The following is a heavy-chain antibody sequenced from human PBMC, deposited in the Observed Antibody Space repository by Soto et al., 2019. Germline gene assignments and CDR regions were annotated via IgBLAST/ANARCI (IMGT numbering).Heavy chain of an antibody. CDR2: IYYSGST. CDR1: GGSISSGYYY. D-gene: IGHD1-26*01. Sequence: SETLSLTCTVSGGSISSGYYYWNWIRQHPGKGLEWIGYIYYSGSTYYNPSLESRVTISVDTSQNQISLKLSSLTAADTALYYCAGDPVSGRSGFDFWGQGTMVTVSS. J-gene: IGHJ3*01. CDR3: AGDPVSGRSGFDF. V-gene: IGHV4-31*03.